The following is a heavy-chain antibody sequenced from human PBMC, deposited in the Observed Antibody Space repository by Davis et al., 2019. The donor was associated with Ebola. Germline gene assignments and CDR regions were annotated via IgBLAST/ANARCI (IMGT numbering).Heavy chain of an antibody. CDR1: GGSFSGYY. D-gene: IGHD5-12*01. V-gene: IGHV4-34*01. Sequence: SQTLSLTCAVYGGSFSGYYWSWIRQPPGKGLEWIGEIYHSGSTNYNPSLKSRVTISVDKSKNQFSLKLSSVTAADTAVYYCARDHSGYDRPGRYYYGMDVWGQGTTVTVSS. CDR3: ARDHSGYDRPGRYYYGMDV. J-gene: IGHJ6*02. CDR2: IYHSGST.